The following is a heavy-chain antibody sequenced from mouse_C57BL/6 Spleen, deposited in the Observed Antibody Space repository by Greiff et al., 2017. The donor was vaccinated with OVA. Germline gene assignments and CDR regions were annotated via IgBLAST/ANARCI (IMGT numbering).Heavy chain of an antibody. CDR2: ISYDGSN. Sequence: DVKLQESGPGLVKPSQSLSLTCSVTGYSITSGYYWNWIRQFPGNKLEWMGYISYDGSNNYNPSLKNRISITRDTSKNQFFLKLNSVTTEDTATYYCARDGLGYWGQGTTLTVSS. V-gene: IGHV3-6*01. J-gene: IGHJ2*01. CDR1: GYSITSGYY. CDR3: ARDGLGY. D-gene: IGHD3-3*01.